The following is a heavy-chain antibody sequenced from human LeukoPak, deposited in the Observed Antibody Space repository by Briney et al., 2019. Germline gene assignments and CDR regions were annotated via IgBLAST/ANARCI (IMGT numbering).Heavy chain of an antibody. CDR2: IYPGDSDT. V-gene: IGHV5-51*01. CDR1: GYSFSTYW. D-gene: IGHD2-2*01. J-gene: IGHJ4*02. CDR3: ARSKAAIDSPFDY. Sequence: GESLKISCKGSGYSFSTYWIGWVRQMPGKGLEWMGIIYPGDSDTRYSPSFQGQVTISADKSISTAYLQWSSLKASDTAMYYCARSKAAIDSPFDYWGQGTLVPVSS.